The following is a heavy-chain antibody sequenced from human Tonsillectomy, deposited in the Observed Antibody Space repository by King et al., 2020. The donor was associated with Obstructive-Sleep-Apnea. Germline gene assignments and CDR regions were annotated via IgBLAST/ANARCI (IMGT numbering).Heavy chain of an antibody. V-gene: IGHV1-8*01. J-gene: IGHJ4*02. CDR3: ARGTTIDY. Sequence: QLVQSGAEVKKPGASVKVSCKASGDTFTSYDINWVRLATGQGLEWMGWMNPNSAKTGYAQKFQGRFTMTRDTSISTAYMELSSLRSEDTAVYYCARGTTIDYWGQGTLVTVSS. CDR2: MNPNSAKT. CDR1: GDTFTSYD. D-gene: IGHD1/OR15-1a*01.